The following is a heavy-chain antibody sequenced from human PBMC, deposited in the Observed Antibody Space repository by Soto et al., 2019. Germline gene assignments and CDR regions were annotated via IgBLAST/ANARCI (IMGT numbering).Heavy chain of an antibody. V-gene: IGHV1-18*01. Sequence: ASVKVSCKASGYTFTSYGISWVRQAPGQGLEWMGWVSAYNGNTNYAQKLQGRVTMTIDTSTSTAYMELRSLRSDDTAVYYCARETISYDFWSGYQKLVASFDYWGQGTLVTVSS. J-gene: IGHJ4*02. D-gene: IGHD3-3*01. CDR3: ARETISYDFWSGYQKLVASFDY. CDR2: VSAYNGNT. CDR1: GYTFTSYG.